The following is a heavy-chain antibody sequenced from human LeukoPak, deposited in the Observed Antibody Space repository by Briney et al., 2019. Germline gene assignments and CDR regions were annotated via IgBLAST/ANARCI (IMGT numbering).Heavy chain of an antibody. D-gene: IGHD6-13*01. Sequence: GASVKVSCKVSGYTLTELSMHWVRQAPGKGLEWMGGFDPEDGETIYAQKFQGRVTMTEDTSTHTADMELRSLKSEDTAVYYCARGIAAAGTGGVYWGQGTLVTVSS. J-gene: IGHJ4*02. CDR3: ARGIAAAGTGGVY. CDR1: GYTLTELS. V-gene: IGHV1-24*01. CDR2: FDPEDGET.